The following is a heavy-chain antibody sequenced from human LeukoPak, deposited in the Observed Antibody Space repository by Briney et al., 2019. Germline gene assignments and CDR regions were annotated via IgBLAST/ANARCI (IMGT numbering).Heavy chain of an antibody. D-gene: IGHD3-3*01. CDR3: ARVHYDFWSGYEANAFDI. CDR2: IYYSGST. Sequence: SETLSLTCTVSGGSISSYYWSWIRQPPGKGLEWIGYIYYSGSTNYNPSLKSRVTISVDTSKNQFSLKLSSVTAADTAVYYCARVHYDFWSGYEANAFDIWGQGTMVTVSS. V-gene: IGHV4-59*01. J-gene: IGHJ3*02. CDR1: GGSISSYY.